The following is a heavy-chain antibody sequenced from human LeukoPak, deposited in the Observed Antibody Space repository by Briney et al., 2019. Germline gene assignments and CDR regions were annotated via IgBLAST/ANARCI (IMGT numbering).Heavy chain of an antibody. CDR1: GFTFDDYA. CDR2: ISWNSGSI. V-gene: IGHV3-9*01. D-gene: IGHD6-6*01. Sequence: GGSLRLSCAASGFTFDDYAMHWVRQAPGKGLEWVSGISWNSGSIGYADSVKGRFTISRDNANNSLYLQMNSLRAEDTAVYYCARDWRYSSSSQYYFGMDVWGQGTTVTVSS. CDR3: ARDWRYSSSSQYYFGMDV. J-gene: IGHJ6*02.